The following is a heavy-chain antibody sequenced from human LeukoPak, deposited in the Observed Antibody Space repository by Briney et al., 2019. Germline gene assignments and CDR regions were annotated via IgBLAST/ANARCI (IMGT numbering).Heavy chain of an antibody. CDR1: GFTFRNYG. D-gene: IGHD2-2*01. CDR3: AKEGSEFSSSFLDY. Sequence: PGGSLRLSCAASGFTFRNYGMKWVRQAPGKGLEWVAVISHDGTVKYYADSVKGRFTISRDDSTTTLILQMNSLRVEDTAVYFCAKEGSEFSSSFLDYWSQGTLVTVSS. J-gene: IGHJ4*02. CDR2: ISHDGTVK. V-gene: IGHV3-30*18.